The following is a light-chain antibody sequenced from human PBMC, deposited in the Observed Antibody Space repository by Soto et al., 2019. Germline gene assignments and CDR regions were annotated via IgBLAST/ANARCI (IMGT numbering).Light chain of an antibody. CDR1: QSVRSSY. V-gene: IGKV3-20*01. J-gene: IGKJ3*01. CDR2: GAS. Sequence: EIVLTQSPGTLSLSPGERATLSCRASQSVRSSYLAWYQQKPGQAPRLLIYGASSRATGIPDRFSGSGSGKDFTLTISRLEPEDFAVYYCRQYGSSPLFTFGPGTKVDIK. CDR3: RQYGSSPLFT.